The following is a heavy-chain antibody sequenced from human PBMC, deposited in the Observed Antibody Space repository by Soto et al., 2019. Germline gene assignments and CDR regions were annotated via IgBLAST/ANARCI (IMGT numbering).Heavy chain of an antibody. D-gene: IGHD3-3*01. Sequence: QVQLVQSGAEVKKPGASVKVSCKASGYTFSSYAISWVRQAPGQGLEWMGGIIPIFGTANYAQKFQGRVTITADKSTSTAYMELSSLRSEDTAVYYCASRAYDFWSGYSNWFDPWGQGTLVTVSS. CDR1: GYTFSSYA. CDR3: ASRAYDFWSGYSNWFDP. CDR2: IIPIFGTA. V-gene: IGHV1-69*06. J-gene: IGHJ5*02.